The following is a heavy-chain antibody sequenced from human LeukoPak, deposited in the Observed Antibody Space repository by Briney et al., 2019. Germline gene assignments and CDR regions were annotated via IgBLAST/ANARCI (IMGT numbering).Heavy chain of an antibody. CDR2: INSDGRST. J-gene: IGHJ4*02. Sequence: PGGSLRLSCAASGFTFSSYWMHWVRQAPGKGLVWVSRINSDGRSTSYADSVKGRFTISRDNAKNTLYLQMNSLRAEDTAVYYCARAPYHTVASLDYWGQGTLVTVSS. CDR1: GFTFSSYW. D-gene: IGHD4-11*01. CDR3: ARAPYHTVASLDY. V-gene: IGHV3-74*01.